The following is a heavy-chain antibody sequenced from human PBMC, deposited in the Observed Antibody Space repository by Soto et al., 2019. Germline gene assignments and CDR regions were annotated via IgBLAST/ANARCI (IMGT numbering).Heavy chain of an antibody. CDR1: GGSFSGYY. V-gene: IGHV4-34*01. CDR3: ARAGDNSGYCDS. Sequence: PSETLSLTCAVYGGSFSGYYWIWIRQPPGKGLEWIGEINHRERTNYNPSLKSRVTLSVDTSKNQFSLNLHSVIAADTAVYYCARAGDNSGYCDSWGQGTPVTVSS. J-gene: IGHJ5*01. D-gene: IGHD3-22*01. CDR2: INHRERT.